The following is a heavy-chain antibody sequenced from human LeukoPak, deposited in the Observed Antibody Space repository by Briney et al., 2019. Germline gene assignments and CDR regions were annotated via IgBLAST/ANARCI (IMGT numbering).Heavy chain of an antibody. CDR2: ISGSGGKT. CDR3: ARLFRVVVPAANTHFDY. J-gene: IGHJ4*02. Sequence: PGGSLRLSCAASGFTFSSYAMSWVRQAPGKGLEWVSGISGSGGKTYYADSVKGRFTISRDNSKNTLYLQMNSLRAEDTAVYYCARLFRVVVPAANTHFDYWGQGTLVTVSS. CDR1: GFTFSSYA. D-gene: IGHD2-2*01. V-gene: IGHV3-23*01.